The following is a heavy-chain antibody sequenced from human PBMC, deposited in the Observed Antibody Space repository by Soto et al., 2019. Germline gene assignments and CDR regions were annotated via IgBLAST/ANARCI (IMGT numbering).Heavy chain of an antibody. D-gene: IGHD3-3*01. CDR1: EFTFCNDA. CDR2: IPYHGSNK. J-gene: IGHJ4*02. CDR3: ARDPVLSYDFWSCWYFDY. V-gene: IGHV3-30-3*01. Sequence: GGALRLSCPASEFTFCNDAMHWGRQATSKGLEWVAVIPYHGSNKYYADSVKGRFTISRDNSKNTLYLQMNSLRAEDTAVYYCARDPVLSYDFWSCWYFDYWGQGTLVTVSS.